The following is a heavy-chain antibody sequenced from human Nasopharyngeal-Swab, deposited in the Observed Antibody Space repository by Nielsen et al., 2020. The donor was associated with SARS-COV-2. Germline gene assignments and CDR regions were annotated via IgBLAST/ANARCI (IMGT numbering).Heavy chain of an antibody. J-gene: IGHJ6*02. CDR1: GFTFSSYG. D-gene: IGHD6-19*01. CDR3: ASAPSIAVAAGYGMDV. CDR2: IWHDGSNK. Sequence: GESLKISCAASGFTFSSYGMHWVRQAPGKGLEWVAVIWHDGSNKYYADSVKGRFTISRDNSKNTLYLQMNSLRAEDTAVYYCASAPSIAVAAGYGMDVWGQGTTVTVSS. V-gene: IGHV3-33*01.